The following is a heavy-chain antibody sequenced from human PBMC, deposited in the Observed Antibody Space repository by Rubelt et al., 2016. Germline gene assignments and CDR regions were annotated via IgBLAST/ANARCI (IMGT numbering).Heavy chain of an antibody. CDR1: GYTFTGYY. J-gene: IGHJ5*02. Sequence: GEKPGASVKVSCKASGYTFTGYYMHWVRQAPGQGLEWMGRINPNSGGTNYAQKFQGRVTMTRDTSISTAYMELSRLRSDDTAVYYCARDSRRIAALGGWFDPWGQGTLVTVS. CDR2: INPNSGGT. CDR3: ARDSRRIAALGGWFDP. V-gene: IGHV1-2*06. D-gene: IGHD6-13*01.